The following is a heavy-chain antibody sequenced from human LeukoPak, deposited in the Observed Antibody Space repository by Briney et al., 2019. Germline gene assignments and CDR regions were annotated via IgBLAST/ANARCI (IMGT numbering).Heavy chain of an antibody. V-gene: IGHV3-30*02. Sequence: GGSLRLSCAASGFTFSSYGMHWVRQAPGKGLEWVAFIRYDGSNKYYADSVKGRFTTSRDNSKNTLYLQMTSLRSEDTAMYYCARLHLGHYFFDYWGQGTLVTVSS. CDR2: IRYDGSNK. J-gene: IGHJ4*02. CDR3: ARLHLGHYFFDY. CDR1: GFTFSSYG. D-gene: IGHD2-21*02.